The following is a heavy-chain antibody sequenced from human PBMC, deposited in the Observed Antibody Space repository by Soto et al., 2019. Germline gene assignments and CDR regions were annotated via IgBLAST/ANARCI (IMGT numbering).Heavy chain of an antibody. CDR3: AKSFRTFLLWFGELSTVDY. CDR2: ISDGGDRT. CDR1: GFTFSSYA. Sequence: EVQGLESGGGLVQPGGSLRLSCAASGFTFSSYAMNWVRQAPGKGLEWVSAISDGGDRTYFTDSVKGRFTISRDNSKDTLYLQMNSLRAEDMAVYYGAKSFRTFLLWFGELSTVDYWGQGTLVIVSS. V-gene: IGHV3-23*01. J-gene: IGHJ4*02. D-gene: IGHD3-10*01.